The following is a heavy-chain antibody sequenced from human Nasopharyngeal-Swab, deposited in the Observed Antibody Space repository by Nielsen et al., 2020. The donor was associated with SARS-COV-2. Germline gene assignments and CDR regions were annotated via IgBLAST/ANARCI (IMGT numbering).Heavy chain of an antibody. J-gene: IGHJ4*02. CDR1: GFPFDDYA. CDR2: ISWNSGSI. D-gene: IGHD6-19*01. Sequence: SLKISCAASGFPFDDYAIPWVRQAPGQGLEWVSGISWNSGSIGYADSVKGRFTISRDNAKNSLYLQMNSLRAEDTALYYCAKDISSGWKPAYYFDYWGQGTLVTVAS. CDR3: AKDISSGWKPAYYFDY. V-gene: IGHV3-9*01.